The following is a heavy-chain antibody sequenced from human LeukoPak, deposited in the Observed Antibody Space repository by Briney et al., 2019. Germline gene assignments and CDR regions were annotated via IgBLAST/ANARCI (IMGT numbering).Heavy chain of an antibody. Sequence: SETLSLTCAVYGGSFSGYYWSWIRQPPRKRLEWIGEINHSGSTNYNPSLKSRVTISVDTSKNQFSLKLSSVTAADTAVYYCARSSYWYFDLWGRGTLVTVSS. J-gene: IGHJ2*01. V-gene: IGHV4-34*01. D-gene: IGHD6-6*01. CDR1: GGSFSGYY. CDR3: ARSSYWYFDL. CDR2: INHSGST.